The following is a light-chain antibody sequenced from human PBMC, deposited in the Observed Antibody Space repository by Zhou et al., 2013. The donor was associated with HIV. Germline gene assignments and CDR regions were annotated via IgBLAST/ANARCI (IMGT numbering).Light chain of an antibody. V-gene: IGKV3-20*01. CDR2: DAS. CDR3: QQYGSSPWT. CDR1: QSVSSSY. J-gene: IGKJ1*01. Sequence: ESVLTQSPGTLSLSPGEGATLSCRASQSVSSSYLAWYQQKPGQAPRLLIYDASIRPTGIPDRFSGSGSGTDFTLTIARLEPEDFAVYYCQQYGSSPWTFGQGTKVEIK.